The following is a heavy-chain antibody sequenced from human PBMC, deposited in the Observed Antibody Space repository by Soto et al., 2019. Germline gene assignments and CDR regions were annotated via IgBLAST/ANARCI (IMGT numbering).Heavy chain of an antibody. D-gene: IGHD2-2*01. Sequence: ASVKVSCKASGYTFTRYGFSWVRQAPGQGLEWMAWTSADNGDTNYAPKLQGRVTLTTDTSTGTAYMELRSLRSDDTAVYYCARDERGNCASSSCYYFDYWGQGTLVTVSS. J-gene: IGHJ4*02. CDR2: TSADNGDT. V-gene: IGHV1-18*04. CDR1: GYTFTRYG. CDR3: ARDERGNCASSSCYYFDY.